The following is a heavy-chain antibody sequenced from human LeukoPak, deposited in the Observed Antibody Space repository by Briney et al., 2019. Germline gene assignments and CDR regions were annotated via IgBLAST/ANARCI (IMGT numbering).Heavy chain of an antibody. Sequence: GGSLGLSCAASGFTFSSYWMFWVHQAPGKGLVWVSVIYSGGSTYYADSVKGRFTISRDNSKNTLYLQMNSLRAEDTAVYYCASTHCGGDCSIDYWGQGTLVTVSS. D-gene: IGHD2-21*02. CDR2: IYSGGST. CDR1: GFTFSSYW. CDR3: ASTHCGGDCSIDY. V-gene: IGHV3-66*01. J-gene: IGHJ4*02.